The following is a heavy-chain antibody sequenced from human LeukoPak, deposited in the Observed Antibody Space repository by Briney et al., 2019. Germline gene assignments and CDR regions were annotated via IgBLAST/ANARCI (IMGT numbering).Heavy chain of an antibody. CDR2: IYYSGST. CDR3: ARHYGSGSYYRSTSYYYGMDV. CDR1: GGSISSYY. D-gene: IGHD3-10*01. J-gene: IGHJ6*02. V-gene: IGHV4-59*08. Sequence: SETLSLTCTVSGGSISSYYWSWTRQPPGKGLEWIGYIYYSGSTNYNPYLTMRVTISVGTSTNQFSLKLSSVTAADTAVYYCARHYGSGSYYRSTSYYYGMDVWGQGTTVTVSS.